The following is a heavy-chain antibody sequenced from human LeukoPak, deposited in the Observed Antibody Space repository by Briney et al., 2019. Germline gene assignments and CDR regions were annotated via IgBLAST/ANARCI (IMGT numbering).Heavy chain of an antibody. V-gene: IGHV4-39*07. CDR2: IYYSGST. Sequence: PSETLSLTCTVSGGSISSSSHYWGWIRQPPGKGLEWIGSIYYSGSTYYNPSLKSRVTISVDTSKNQFSLKLSSVTAADTAVYYCARDAGALGDWYFDLWGRGTLVTVSA. CDR1: GGSISSSSHY. D-gene: IGHD3-10*01. J-gene: IGHJ2*01. CDR3: ARDAGALGDWYFDL.